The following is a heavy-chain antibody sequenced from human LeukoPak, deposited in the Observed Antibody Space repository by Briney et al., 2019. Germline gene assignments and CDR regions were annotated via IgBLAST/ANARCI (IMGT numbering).Heavy chain of an antibody. Sequence: GESLKISCKGPGYSFTSYWSGWVRQMPGKGREWMGIINPGDSDNRNSPSFQGQVTISADKSITTAYLQWRGLKASDTGMYYCTREEGYGDYGIDFWGQGTLVTVSS. CDR1: GYSFTSYW. J-gene: IGHJ4*02. CDR3: TREEGYGDYGIDF. CDR2: INPGDSDN. V-gene: IGHV5-51*01. D-gene: IGHD4-17*01.